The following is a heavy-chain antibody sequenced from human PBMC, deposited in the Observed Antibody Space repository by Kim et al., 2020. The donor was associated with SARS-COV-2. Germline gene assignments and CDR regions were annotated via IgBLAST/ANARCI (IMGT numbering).Heavy chain of an antibody. D-gene: IGHD2-2*02. J-gene: IGHJ4*01. CDR3: TRVLNDFAILFDY. CDR2: IRRKAYGGTV. V-gene: IGHV3-49*04. Sequence: GGSLRLSCTASGFTVGDYAMSWVRQAPGKGLEWVSFIRRKAYGGTVAYAASVQGRFTISRDDSKTIAYLQMNSLKTDDTAVYYCTRVLNDFAILFDYWGQGTLVTVSS. CDR1: GFTVGDYA.